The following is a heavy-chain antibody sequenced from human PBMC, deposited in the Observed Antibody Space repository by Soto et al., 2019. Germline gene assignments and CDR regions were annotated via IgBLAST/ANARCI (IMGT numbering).Heavy chain of an antibody. J-gene: IGHJ4*02. CDR2: IYYSGST. V-gene: IGHV4-39*01. CDR1: GGSISSSSYY. CDR3: ARSNALWFGEGYFDY. D-gene: IGHD3-10*01. Sequence: QLQLQESGPGLVKPSETLSLTCTVSGGSISSSSYYWGWIRQPPGKGLEWIGSIYYSGSTYYNPSLKCRVTISVDTSKNQFSLKLSSVTAADTAVYYCARSNALWFGEGYFDYWGQGTLVTVYS.